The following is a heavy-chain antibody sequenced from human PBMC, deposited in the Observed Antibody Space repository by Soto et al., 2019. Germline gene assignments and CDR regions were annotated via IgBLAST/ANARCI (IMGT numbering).Heavy chain of an antibody. CDR3: VRDGHCITTSRYGSWFDS. V-gene: IGHV3-74*01. Sequence: GGTLRLPCAASGFTSSTCRMHWIRKVPGKGLEWDSRMNREATHTYYVDSVKGRFTISRESTKNTLHLEMNSLRAEDTAVYYCVRDGHCITTSRYGSWFDSWGQGPLVTVSS. CDR1: GFTSSTCR. D-gene: IGHD2-2*01. J-gene: IGHJ5*01. CDR2: MNREATHT.